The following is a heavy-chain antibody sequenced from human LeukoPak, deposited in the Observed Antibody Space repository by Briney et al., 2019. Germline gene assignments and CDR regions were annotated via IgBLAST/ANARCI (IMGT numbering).Heavy chain of an antibody. CDR2: ISYDGSNK. D-gene: IGHD2/OR15-2a*01. J-gene: IGHJ4*02. V-gene: IGHV3-30*04. CDR3: ARAAGNIVGSIDY. CDR1: GFTFSSYA. Sequence: GGSLRLSCAASGFTFSSYAMYRVRQAPGKGLEWVAVISYDGSNKYYADSVKGRITISRDNSKNTLYLQMNSLRAEDTAVYYCARAAGNIVGSIDYWGQGTLVTVSS.